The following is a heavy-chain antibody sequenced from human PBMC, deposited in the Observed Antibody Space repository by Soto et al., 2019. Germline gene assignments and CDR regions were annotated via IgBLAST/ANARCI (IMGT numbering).Heavy chain of an antibody. D-gene: IGHD6-19*01. V-gene: IGHV3-53*01. CDR2: IYSGGST. J-gene: IGHJ3*02. Sequence: GGSLRLSCAASGFTVSSNYMSWVRQAPGKGLEWVSVIYSGGSTYYADSVKGRFTISRDNSKNTLYLQMNSLRAEDTAVYYCAKLQWLVRAFDICGQGTMVTVSS. CDR3: AKLQWLVRAFDI. CDR1: GFTVSSNY.